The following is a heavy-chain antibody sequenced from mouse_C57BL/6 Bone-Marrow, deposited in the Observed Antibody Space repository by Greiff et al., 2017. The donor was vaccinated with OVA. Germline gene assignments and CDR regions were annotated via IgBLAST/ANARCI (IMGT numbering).Heavy chain of an antibody. CDR3: ASDYLYYAMDY. CDR2: ISSGSSTI. Sequence: EVQLVESGGGLVKPGGSLKLSCAASGFTFSDYGMHWVRQAPEKGLEWVAYISSGSSTIYYADTVKGRFTISRDNAKSTLFLQMTSLGSKDTAMYYCASDYLYYAMDYWGQGTSVTVSS. V-gene: IGHV5-17*01. D-gene: IGHD2-4*01. CDR1: GFTFSDYG. J-gene: IGHJ4*01.